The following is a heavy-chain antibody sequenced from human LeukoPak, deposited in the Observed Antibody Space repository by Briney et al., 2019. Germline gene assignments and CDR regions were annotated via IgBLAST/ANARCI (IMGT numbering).Heavy chain of an antibody. CDR3: ARRGGSGSPQGAFDI. CDR1: GFSFSSYI. J-gene: IGHJ3*02. D-gene: IGHD3-10*01. V-gene: IGHV3-23*01. CDR2: VSVSGGST. Sequence: PGGSLRLSCAASGFSFSSYIMSWVRQAPGKGLEWVSSVSVSGGSTYYADSVRGRFTISRDNSKNTLYLQMNSLRAEDTAVYYCARRGGSGSPQGAFDIWGQATVVTVSS.